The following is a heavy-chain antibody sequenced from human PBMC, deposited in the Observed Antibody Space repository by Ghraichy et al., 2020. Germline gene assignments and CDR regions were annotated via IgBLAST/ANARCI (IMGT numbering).Heavy chain of an antibody. CDR2: IIPIFGTA. CDR3: ARDLVYCGGDCSYFDY. D-gene: IGHD2-21*01. CDR1: GGTFSSYA. J-gene: IGHJ4*02. Sequence: SVKVSCKASGGTFSSYAISWVRQAPGQGLEWMGGIIPIFGTANYAQKFQGRVTITADKSTSTAYMELSSLRSEDTAVYYCARDLVYCGGDCSYFDYWGQGTLVTVSS. V-gene: IGHV1-69*06.